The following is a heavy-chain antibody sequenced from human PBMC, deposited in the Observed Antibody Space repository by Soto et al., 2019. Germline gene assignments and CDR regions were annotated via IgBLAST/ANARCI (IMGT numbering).Heavy chain of an antibody. V-gene: IGHV4-39*01. J-gene: IGHJ4*02. CDR3: ASPNLPYGSLPGATPSSNVY. Sequence: LSLTCTVSGGSISSSSYYWGWIRQPPAKGLEWIGSIYYSGSTYYNPSLKSRDTISVDTSKNQFSLKLSSVTAADTAVYYCASPNLPYGSLPGATPSSNVYWGQGTLVT. CDR2: IYYSGST. D-gene: IGHD3-9*01. CDR1: GGSISSSSYY.